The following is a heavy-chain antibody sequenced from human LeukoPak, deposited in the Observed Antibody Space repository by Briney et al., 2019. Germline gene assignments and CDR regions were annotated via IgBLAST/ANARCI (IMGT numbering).Heavy chain of an antibody. CDR1: GFTFSSYS. J-gene: IGHJ4*02. D-gene: IGHD3-22*01. CDR2: IYSGGST. V-gene: IGHV3-53*01. CDR3: ARGTSSGYFQLYFDY. Sequence: GGSLRLSCAASGFTFSSYSMNWVRQAPGKGLEWVSVIYSGGSTYYADSVKGRFTISRDNSTNTLYLQMNSLRAEDTAVYYCARGTSSGYFQLYFDYWGQGTLVTVSS.